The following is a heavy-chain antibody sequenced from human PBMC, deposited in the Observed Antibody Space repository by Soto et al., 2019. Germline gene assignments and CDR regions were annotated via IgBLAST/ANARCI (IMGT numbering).Heavy chain of an antibody. V-gene: IGHV4-4*02. D-gene: IGHD3-22*01. CDR1: GNSISTTNW. Sequence: QVELQESGPGLVKPSGTLSLTCVVSGNSISTTNWWSWVRQSPGKGLEWIGEIYHSGSTNYNPSLKSRVTKSVDKSKNQFTLKLSSVTAGDTAVSFGARDVGYHYDGSPSGQFDSWGQGTLVTVSS. CDR3: ARDVGYHYDGSPSGQFDS. J-gene: IGHJ4*02. CDR2: IYHSGST.